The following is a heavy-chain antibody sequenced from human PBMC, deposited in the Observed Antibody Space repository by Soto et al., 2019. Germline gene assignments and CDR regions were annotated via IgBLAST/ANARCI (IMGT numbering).Heavy chain of an antibody. CDR2: INPNSGGT. J-gene: IGHJ6*02. Sequence: GASVNVSCKASGYTFTGYYMHWVRQAPGQGLEWMGWINPNSGGTNYAQKFQGWVTMTRDTSISTAYMELSRLRSDDTAVYYCARSLQLTLYGMDVWGQGTTVTVSS. D-gene: IGHD1-1*01. CDR3: ARSLQLTLYGMDV. CDR1: GYTFTGYY. V-gene: IGHV1-2*04.